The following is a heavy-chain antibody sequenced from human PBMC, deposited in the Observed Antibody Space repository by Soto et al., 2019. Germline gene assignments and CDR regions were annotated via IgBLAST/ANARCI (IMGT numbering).Heavy chain of an antibody. V-gene: IGHV4-59*01. CDR2: IYYSGST. D-gene: IGHD2-2*01. J-gene: IGHJ5*02. CDR3: ARDQVPAALLGWFXP. Sequence: PSETLSLTCTVSGGSISSYYWSWIRQPPGKGLEWIGYIYYSGSTNYNPSLKSRVTISVDTSKNQFSLKLSSVTAADTAVYYCARDQVPAALLGWFXPWGQGTLVXVSS. CDR1: GGSISSYY.